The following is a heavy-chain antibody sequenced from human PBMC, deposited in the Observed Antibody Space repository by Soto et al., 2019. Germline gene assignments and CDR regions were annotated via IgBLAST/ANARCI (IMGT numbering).Heavy chain of an antibody. CDR3: ARGGGSSELYYYYYGMDA. V-gene: IGHV1-2*04. Sequence: ASVKVSCKASGYTFTGYYMHWVRQAPGQGLEWMGWINPNSGGTNYAQKFQGWVTMTRDTSISTAYMELSRLRSDDTAVYYCARGGGSSELYYYYYGMDAWGKGTTVTVSS. J-gene: IGHJ6*04. CDR2: INPNSGGT. D-gene: IGHD1-26*01. CDR1: GYTFTGYY.